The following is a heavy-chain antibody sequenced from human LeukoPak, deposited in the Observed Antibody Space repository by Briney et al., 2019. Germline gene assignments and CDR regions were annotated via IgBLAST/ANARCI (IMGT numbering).Heavy chain of an antibody. Sequence: ASVKVSCEASGYTFTGYYMHWVRQAPGQGLEWMGWINPNSGGTNYAQKFQGRVTMTRDTSISTAYMELSRLRSDDTAVYYCAREVGDCSGGSCYYDYWGQGTLVTVSS. D-gene: IGHD2-15*01. J-gene: IGHJ4*02. V-gene: IGHV1-2*02. CDR1: GYTFTGYY. CDR3: AREVGDCSGGSCYYDY. CDR2: INPNSGGT.